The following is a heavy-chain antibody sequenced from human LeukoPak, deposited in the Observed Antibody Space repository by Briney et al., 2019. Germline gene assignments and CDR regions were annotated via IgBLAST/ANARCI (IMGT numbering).Heavy chain of an antibody. Sequence: GASVKVSCKAYRGTFNNYAISWVRQAPGHGLEWMGGIIPIFGSANYARKVQDRLTITADKSTSTVYMELRSLTSEDTAVYSCARPQHGNTYGSAFGLWGPGTTVTVSS. V-gene: IGHV1-69*06. CDR1: RGTFNNYA. D-gene: IGHD5-18*01. CDR2: IIPIFGSA. J-gene: IGHJ3*01. CDR3: ARPQHGNTYGSAFGL.